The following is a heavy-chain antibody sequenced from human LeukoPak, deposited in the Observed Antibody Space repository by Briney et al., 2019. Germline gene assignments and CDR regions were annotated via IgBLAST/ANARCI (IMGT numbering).Heavy chain of an antibody. CDR1: GFTFSSYA. Sequence: GRSLRLSCAASGFTFSSYAMHWVRQAPGKGLEWVAVISYDGSNKYYADSVKGRFTISRDNSKNTLYLQMNSLRAEDTAVYYCGRDREEPVAKPYYFDYWGQETLVTVPP. J-gene: IGHJ4*02. CDR2: ISYDGSNK. CDR3: GRDREEPVAKPYYFDY. V-gene: IGHV3-30-3*01. D-gene: IGHD2-2*02.